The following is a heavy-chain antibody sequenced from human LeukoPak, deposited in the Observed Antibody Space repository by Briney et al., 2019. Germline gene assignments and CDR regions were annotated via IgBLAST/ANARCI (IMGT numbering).Heavy chain of an antibody. D-gene: IGHD4-17*01. CDR1: GLTFSSYA. CDR3: AKAPYGDYEIAWFDP. Sequence: SGGSLRLFCTASGLTFSSYAVSWLPGSRGKGLEWVSPISCSGGSTYYADSVKRRLTISRHNSKNTLYLQMNTLRAEDTAVYYCAKAPYGDYEIAWFDPWGQGTLLTVSS. V-gene: IGHV3-23*01. CDR2: ISCSGGST. J-gene: IGHJ5*02.